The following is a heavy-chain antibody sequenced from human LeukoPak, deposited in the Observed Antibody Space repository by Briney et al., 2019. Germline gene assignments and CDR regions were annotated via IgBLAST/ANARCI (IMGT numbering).Heavy chain of an antibody. CDR3: AELGITMIGGV. D-gene: IGHD3-10*02. V-gene: IGHV3-23*01. J-gene: IGHJ6*04. Sequence: GGSLRLSCAASGFTFSKYGMNWVRQAPGKGLEWVSGISGSGDSTYNADSVKGRFTISRDNSKNTLYLQMNSLRAEDTAVYYCAELGITMIGGVWGKGTTVTISS. CDR2: ISGSGDST. CDR1: GFTFSKYG.